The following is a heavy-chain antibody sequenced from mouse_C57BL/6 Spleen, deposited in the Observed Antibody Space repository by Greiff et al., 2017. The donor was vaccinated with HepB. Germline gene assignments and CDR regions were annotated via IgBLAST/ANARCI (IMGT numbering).Heavy chain of an antibody. Sequence: VKLQQPGTELVKPGASVKLSCKASGYTFTSYWMHWVKQRPGQGLEWIGNINPSNGGTNYNEKFKSKATLTVDKSSSTAYMQLSSLTSEDSAVYYCARWDYYGSSSAWFAYWGQGTLVTVSA. D-gene: IGHD1-1*01. CDR3: ARWDYYGSSSAWFAY. CDR1: GYTFTSYW. J-gene: IGHJ3*01. CDR2: INPSNGGT. V-gene: IGHV1-53*01.